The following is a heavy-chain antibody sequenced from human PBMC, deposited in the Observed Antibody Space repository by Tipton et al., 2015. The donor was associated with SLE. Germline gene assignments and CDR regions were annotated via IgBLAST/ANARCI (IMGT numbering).Heavy chain of an antibody. CDR2: VDTRGRA. V-gene: IGHV4-61*09. D-gene: IGHD6-13*01. CDR3: ARLEYTSIDD. J-gene: IGHJ4*02. Sequence: TLSLTCTVSGASLSRGLFYYNWIRQPAGKGLQWIGHVDTRGRATYNPSLNSRVTISLDASRNQFSLSLNFVTAADSAMYYCARLEYTSIDDWGQGTLVSVSS. CDR1: GASLSRGLFY.